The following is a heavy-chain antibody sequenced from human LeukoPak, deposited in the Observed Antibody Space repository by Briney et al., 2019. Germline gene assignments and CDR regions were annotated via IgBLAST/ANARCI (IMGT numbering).Heavy chain of an antibody. CDR3: ARGKGWYDYVWVSYRYSFDY. V-gene: IGHV4-34*01. Sequence: SETLSLTCAVYGGSFSGYYWSWIRQPPGKGLEWIGEIKHSGSTNYNPSLKSRVTISVDTSKNQFSLKLSSVTAADTAVYYCARGKGWYDYVWVSYRYSFDYWGQGTLVTVSS. CDR2: IKHSGST. D-gene: IGHD3-16*02. J-gene: IGHJ4*02. CDR1: GGSFSGYY.